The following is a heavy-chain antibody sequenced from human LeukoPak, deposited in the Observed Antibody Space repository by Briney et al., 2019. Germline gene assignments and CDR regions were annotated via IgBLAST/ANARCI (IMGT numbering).Heavy chain of an antibody. CDR2: IYTSGST. V-gene: IGHV4-4*07. CDR3: AREGKYSSSWYPWFDP. CDR1: GGSISSYY. D-gene: IGHD6-13*01. J-gene: IGHJ5*02. Sequence: PSETLSLTCTVSGGSISSYYWSWIRQPAGKGLDWIGRIYTSGSTNYNPSLKSRVTMSVDTSKNQFSLKPSSVTAADTAVYYCAREGKYSSSWYPWFDPWGQGTLVTVSS.